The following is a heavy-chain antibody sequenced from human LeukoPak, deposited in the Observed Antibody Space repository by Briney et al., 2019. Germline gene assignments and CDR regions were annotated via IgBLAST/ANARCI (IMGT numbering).Heavy chain of an antibody. V-gene: IGHV3-30-3*01. D-gene: IGHD6-13*01. CDR2: ISYDGSNK. CDR1: GFTFSSYA. CDR3: ARDGRIYSSNGWFDP. J-gene: IGHJ5*02. Sequence: GSLRLSCAASGFTFSSYAMHWVRQAPGKGLEWVAVISYDGSNKYYADSVKGRFTISRDNSKNTLYLQMNSLRAEDTAVYYCARDGRIYSSNGWFDPWGQGTLVTVSS.